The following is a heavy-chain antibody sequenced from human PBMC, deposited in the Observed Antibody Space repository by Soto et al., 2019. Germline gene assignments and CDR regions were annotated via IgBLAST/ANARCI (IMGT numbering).Heavy chain of an antibody. CDR2: ISYDGSNK. Sequence: QVQLVESGGGVVQPGRSLRLSCAASGFTFSSYGMHWVRQAPGKGLEWVAVISYDGSNKYYADSVKGRFTISRDNSKNTLYLQMNSLRAEDTAVYYCAKDLAADGPTNWFDPWGQGTLVTVSS. CDR3: AKDLAADGPTNWFDP. D-gene: IGHD6-13*01. J-gene: IGHJ5*02. CDR1: GFTFSSYG. V-gene: IGHV3-30*18.